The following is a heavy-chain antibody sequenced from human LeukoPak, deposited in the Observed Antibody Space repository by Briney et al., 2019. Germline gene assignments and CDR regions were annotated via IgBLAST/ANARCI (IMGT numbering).Heavy chain of an antibody. CDR2: IYHSGST. D-gene: IGHD6-13*01. CDR1: GGSISSGGYS. CDR3: ARVGSSWYGYCYYGMDV. Sequence: SETLSLTCAVSGGSISSGGYSWSWIRQPPGKGLEWIGYIYHSGSTNYNPSLKSRVTISVDTSKNQFSLKLSSVTAADTAVYYCARVGSSWYGYCYYGMDVWGQGTTVTVSS. V-gene: IGHV4-30-2*01. J-gene: IGHJ6*02.